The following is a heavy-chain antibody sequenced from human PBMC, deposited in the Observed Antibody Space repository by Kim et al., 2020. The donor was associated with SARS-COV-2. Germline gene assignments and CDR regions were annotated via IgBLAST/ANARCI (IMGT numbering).Heavy chain of an antibody. Sequence: SETLSLTCTVSGGSMSNFYWNWFRQPPGKGLEWIGAIYSSGFTHYSPSLTSRVTISLDTSKSQFSLTVSSVTAADTAIYFCGRDGTADTYVNFFYIWGQG. CDR3: GRDGTADTYVNFFYI. D-gene: IGHD2-21*02. CDR2: IYSSGFT. J-gene: IGHJ3*02. CDR1: GGSMSNFY. V-gene: IGHV4-4*08.